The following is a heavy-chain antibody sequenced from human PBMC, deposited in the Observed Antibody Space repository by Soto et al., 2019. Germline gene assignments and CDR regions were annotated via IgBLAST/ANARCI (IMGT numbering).Heavy chain of an antibody. Sequence: PSETLSLTCTVSGGSISSSYWSWIRRPPGKELKWIGYIYYSGSTNYNPSLKSRVTISVDTSKNQFSLELSSVTAADTAVYYCARHGRWLRSPIDYWGQGTLVTVSS. D-gene: IGHD5-12*01. CDR1: GGSISSSY. CDR2: IYYSGST. V-gene: IGHV4-59*08. CDR3: ARHGRWLRSPIDY. J-gene: IGHJ4*02.